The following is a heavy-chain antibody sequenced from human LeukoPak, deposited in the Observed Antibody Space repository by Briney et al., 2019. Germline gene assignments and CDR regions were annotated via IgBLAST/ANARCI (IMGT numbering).Heavy chain of an antibody. CDR3: ARSYSSSWYWRFDP. Sequence: SETLSLTCTVSGGSISGYYWSWIRQPPGKGLERIGYIYYSGSTNYNPSLKSRVTISADTSKNQFSLKLSSVTAADTAVYYCARSYSSSWYWRFDPWGQGTLVTVSS. CDR2: IYYSGST. D-gene: IGHD6-13*01. CDR1: GGSISGYY. J-gene: IGHJ5*02. V-gene: IGHV4-59*01.